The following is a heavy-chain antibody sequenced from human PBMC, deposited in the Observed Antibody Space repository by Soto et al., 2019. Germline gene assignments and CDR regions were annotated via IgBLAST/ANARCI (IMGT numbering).Heavy chain of an antibody. D-gene: IGHD3-10*01. J-gene: IGHJ6*03. Sequence: GGSLRLSCAASGFTFSDYYMSWIRQAPGKGLEWVSYISSSGSTIYYADSVKGRFTISRDNAKNSLYLQMNSLRAEDTAVYYCARPASSRGFRGVPPRYMDVWGKGTTVTVSS. CDR2: ISSSGSTI. CDR1: GFTFSDYY. CDR3: ARPASSRGFRGVPPRYMDV. V-gene: IGHV3-11*01.